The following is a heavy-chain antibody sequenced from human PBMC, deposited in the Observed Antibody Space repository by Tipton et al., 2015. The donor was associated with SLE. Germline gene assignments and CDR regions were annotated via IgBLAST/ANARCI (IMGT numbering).Heavy chain of an antibody. Sequence: QSGPEVKKPGASVKVSCRASGYIFSTYGISWARQAPGQGLEWMGWINPYNDNTDYVELLQGRVTMTTDTSTGTAYMELTSLNSDDTAIYYCARHPVAGYTYYMDVWGTGTTVTVSS. CDR2: INPYNDNT. CDR1: GYIFSTYG. V-gene: IGHV1-18*01. CDR3: ARHPVAGYTYYMDV. J-gene: IGHJ6*03. D-gene: IGHD5-24*01.